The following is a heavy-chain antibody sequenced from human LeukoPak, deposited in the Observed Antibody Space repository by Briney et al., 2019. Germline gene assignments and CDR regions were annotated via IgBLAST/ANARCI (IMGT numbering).Heavy chain of an antibody. CDR3: ARGAHSGSYFLIDY. J-gene: IGHJ4*02. CDR2: INPNSGNT. CDR1: GYTFTGYY. Sequence: ASVKVSCKASGYTFTGYYMHWVRQAPGQGLEWMGLINPNSGNTNYAQKFQGRVTMTRGTSINTAYMELRSDDTAVYYCARGAHSGSYFLIDYWGQGTLVTVSS. D-gene: IGHD1-26*01. V-gene: IGHV1-2*02.